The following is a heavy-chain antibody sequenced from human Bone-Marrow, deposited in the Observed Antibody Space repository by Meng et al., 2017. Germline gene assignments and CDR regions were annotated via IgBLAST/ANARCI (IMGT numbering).Heavy chain of an antibody. D-gene: IGHD6-19*01. Sequence: QGQLVESGGGVVQPGRSLRLSCAASGFTFSSYGMHWVRQAPGKGLEWVAVIWYDGSNKYYADSVKGRFTISRDNSKNTLYLQMNSLRAEDTAVYYCARDLGQQWLILDYWGQGTLVTVSS. CDR3: ARDLGQQWLILDY. V-gene: IGHV3-33*01. CDR2: IWYDGSNK. CDR1: GFTFSSYG. J-gene: IGHJ4*02.